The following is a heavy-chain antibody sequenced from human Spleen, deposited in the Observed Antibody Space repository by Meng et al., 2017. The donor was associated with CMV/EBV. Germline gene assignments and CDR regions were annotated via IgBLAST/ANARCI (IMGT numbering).Heavy chain of an antibody. CDR3: ARDTLNWNFDY. CDR2: FDPEDGKR. J-gene: IGHJ4*02. V-gene: IGHV1-24*01. D-gene: IGHD1-1*01. CDR1: GYTVSKSS. Sequence: ASVKVSCKVSGYTVSKSSMHWVRQAPGKGLEWMGGFDPEDGKRIHAQKFQGRVTMTEDTSTNTAYMELRSLRSDDTAMYYCARDTLNWNFDYWGQGTPVTVSS.